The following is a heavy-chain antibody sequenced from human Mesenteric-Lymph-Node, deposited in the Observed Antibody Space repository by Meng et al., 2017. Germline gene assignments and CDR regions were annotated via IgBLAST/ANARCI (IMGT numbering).Heavy chain of an antibody. CDR2: ITSDSKYI. CDR3: AKDVTMIVVVIDY. D-gene: IGHD3-22*01. CDR1: GFRFNTYS. Sequence: GGSLRLSCAASGFRFNTYSINWVRQAPGKGLEWLSSITSDSKYIYYAASVRGRFTISRDNSKNTLYLQMNSLRAEDTAVYYCAKDVTMIVVVIDYWGQGTLVTVSS. V-gene: IGHV3-21*04. J-gene: IGHJ4*02.